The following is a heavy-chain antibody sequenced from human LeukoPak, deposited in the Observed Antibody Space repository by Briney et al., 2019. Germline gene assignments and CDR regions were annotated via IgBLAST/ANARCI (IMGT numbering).Heavy chain of an antibody. J-gene: IGHJ4*02. D-gene: IGHD4-11*01. CDR1: GYTFTIYD. CDR3: AGGRVNYGY. CDR2: MNPNSGNT. Sequence: ASVKVSSKPSGYTFTIYDINWVRQATGQGLEWMGWMNPNSGNTGYAQKFQGRVTMTRNTSISTAYMELGSLRSEDTAVYYCAGGRVNYGYWGQGTLVTVSS. V-gene: IGHV1-8*01.